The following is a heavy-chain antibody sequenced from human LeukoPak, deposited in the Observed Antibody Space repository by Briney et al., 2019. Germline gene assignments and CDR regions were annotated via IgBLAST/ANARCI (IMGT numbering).Heavy chain of an antibody. V-gene: IGHV1-69*06. D-gene: IGHD6-19*01. CDR3: ARGAVAGIGGNWFDP. CDR2: IIPIFGTA. CDR1: GGTFSSYA. J-gene: IGHJ5*02. Sequence: SVKVSCKASGGTFSSYAISWVRQAPGQGLEWMGGIIPIFGTANYAQKFQGRVTITADKSTSTAYMELSSLRSEDTAVYYCARGAVAGIGGNWFDPWGQGTLVTVSS.